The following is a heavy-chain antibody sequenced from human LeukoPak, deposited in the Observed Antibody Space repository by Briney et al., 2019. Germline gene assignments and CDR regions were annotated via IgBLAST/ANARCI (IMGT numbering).Heavy chain of an antibody. Sequence: GGSLRLSCAASGFTFSSYGMHWVRQAPGKGLEWVAVIWYDGSNKYYAESLKGRFTISRDNSKNTLYLQMNSLRAEDTAVYYCARDIVADHYDSRNLDYWGQGTLVTVSS. J-gene: IGHJ4*02. CDR3: ARDIVADHYDSRNLDY. CDR2: IWYDGSNK. D-gene: IGHD3-22*01. V-gene: IGHV3-33*01. CDR1: GFTFSSYG.